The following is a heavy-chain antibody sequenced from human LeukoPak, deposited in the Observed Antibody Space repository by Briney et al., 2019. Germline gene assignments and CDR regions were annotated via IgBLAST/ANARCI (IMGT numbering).Heavy chain of an antibody. D-gene: IGHD1-26*01. CDR1: GYTLTELS. Sequence: ASVKVSCKVSGYTLTELSMHWVRQAPGKGLEWMGGFDPEDGETIYAQKFQGRVTMTEDTSTDTAYMELSSLRSEDTAVYYCATERLAVGATYYYYYGMDVRGQGTTVTVSS. CDR2: FDPEDGET. CDR3: ATERLAVGATYYYYYGMDV. V-gene: IGHV1-24*01. J-gene: IGHJ6*02.